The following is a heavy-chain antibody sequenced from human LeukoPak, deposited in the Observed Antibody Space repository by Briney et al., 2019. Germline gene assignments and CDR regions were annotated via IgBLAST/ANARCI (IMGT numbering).Heavy chain of an antibody. CDR2: ISWNSGSI. CDR1: GFTFDDYA. D-gene: IGHD1-26*01. Sequence: GGSLRLSCAASGFTFDDYAMHWVRQAPGKGLEWVSGISWNSGSIGYADSVKGRFTISRDNAKNSLYLQMDSLRAEGTALYYCAKGVAGSQRSASDYWGQGTLVTVSS. V-gene: IGHV3-9*01. CDR3: AKGVAGSQRSASDY. J-gene: IGHJ4*02.